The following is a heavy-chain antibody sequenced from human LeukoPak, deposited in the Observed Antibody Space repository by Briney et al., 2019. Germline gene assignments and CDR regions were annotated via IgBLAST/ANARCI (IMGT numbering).Heavy chain of an antibody. CDR2: IKQDGSEK. CDR1: GFTLSDHW. D-gene: IGHD6-19*01. J-gene: IGHJ4*02. Sequence: AGGSLRLSCAASGFTLSDHWMTWVRQAPGKGLEWVAYIKQDGSEKYYVDSVKGRFTISRDNSKNSLYLQMNSLRAEDTAVYYCARGGWYFDYWGQGTLVTVSS. CDR3: ARGGWYFDY. V-gene: IGHV3-7*04.